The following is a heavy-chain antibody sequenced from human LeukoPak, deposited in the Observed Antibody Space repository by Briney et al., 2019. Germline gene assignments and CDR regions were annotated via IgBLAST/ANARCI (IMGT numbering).Heavy chain of an antibody. CDR1: GGSISSYY. Sequence: SETLSLTCTVSGGSISSYYWTWIRRPAGKGLEWIGRIYTSGSTNYNPSLKSRVTMSVDTTKNQFSLKLSSVTAADTAVYYCARGTEIPNYYYYGMDVWGQRTTVTVSS. J-gene: IGHJ6*02. CDR3: ARGTEIPNYYYYGMDV. V-gene: IGHV4-4*07. CDR2: IYTSGST. D-gene: IGHD5-24*01.